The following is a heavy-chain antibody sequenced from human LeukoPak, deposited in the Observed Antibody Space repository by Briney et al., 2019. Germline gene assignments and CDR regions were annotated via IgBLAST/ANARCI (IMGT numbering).Heavy chain of an antibody. Sequence: PGGSPRPSRAASGFTFSTYELHWVRQAPGKGLEWVSYMSSTGDIIYYADSVKGRFTISRDNAKNSLYLQMDSLRAEDTAVYFCARDRMGSGWYNWFDPWGQGTLVTVSS. CDR3: ARDRMGSGWYNWFDP. CDR2: MSSTGDII. V-gene: IGHV3-48*03. CDR1: GFTFSTYE. J-gene: IGHJ5*02. D-gene: IGHD6-19*01.